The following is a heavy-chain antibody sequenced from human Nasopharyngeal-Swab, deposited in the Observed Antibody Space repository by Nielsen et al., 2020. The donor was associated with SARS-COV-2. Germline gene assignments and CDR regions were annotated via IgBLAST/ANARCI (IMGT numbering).Heavy chain of an antibody. D-gene: IGHD3-3*01. J-gene: IGHJ5*02. CDR1: GGSISSGSYY. CDR2: IYTSGST. Sequence: SETLSLTCTVSGGSISSGSYYWSWIRQPAGKGLEWIGRIYTSGSTNYNPSLKSRVTISVDTSKNQFSLKLSSVTAADTAVYYCARGPTYYDFWSGYYRGWFDPWGQGTLVTVSS. CDR3: ARGPTYYDFWSGYYRGWFDP. V-gene: IGHV4-61*02.